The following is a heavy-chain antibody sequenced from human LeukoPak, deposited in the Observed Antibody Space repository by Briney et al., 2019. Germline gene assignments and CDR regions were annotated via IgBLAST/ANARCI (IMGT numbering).Heavy chain of an antibody. Sequence: SGGSLRLSCAASGFTFSNYAMSWVRQAPGKGLEWVSAISGSGGSTYYADSVKGRFTISRDNSKNTLYLQMNSLRAEDTAVYYCAKDGQLSGYCSGGSCYFLDYWGQGTLVTVSS. J-gene: IGHJ4*02. CDR1: GFTFSNYA. CDR2: ISGSGGST. CDR3: AKDGQLSGYCSGGSCYFLDY. V-gene: IGHV3-23*01. D-gene: IGHD2-15*01.